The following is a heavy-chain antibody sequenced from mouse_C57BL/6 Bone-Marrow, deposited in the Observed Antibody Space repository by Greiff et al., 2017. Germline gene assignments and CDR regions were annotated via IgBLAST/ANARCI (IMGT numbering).Heavy chain of an antibody. CDR1: GFNIKDDY. CDR2: IDPENGDT. D-gene: IGHD2-1*01. J-gene: IGHJ4*01. V-gene: IGHV14-4*01. Sequence: VQLKQSGAELVRPGASVKLSCTASGFNIKDDYMHWVKQRPEQGLEWIGWIDPENGDTAYASKFQGKATITADTSSNTAYLQLSSLTSEDTAVYYCTTLPLIYYGNPYYAMDYWGQGTSVTVSS. CDR3: TTLPLIYYGNPYYAMDY.